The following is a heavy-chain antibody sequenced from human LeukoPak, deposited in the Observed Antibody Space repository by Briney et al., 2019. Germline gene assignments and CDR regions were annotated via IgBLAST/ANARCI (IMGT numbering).Heavy chain of an antibody. CDR3: ALEKDDSPDY. CDR2: INGDGNTI. D-gene: IGHD3-22*01. Sequence: GGSLRLSCAASGFTFSSYWMHWVRQAPGKGPVRVSRINGDGNTINYADSVRGRFTISRDNAKNTLYLQMNSLRAGDAAVYYCALEKDDSPDYWGQGTLVTVSS. J-gene: IGHJ4*02. V-gene: IGHV3-74*01. CDR1: GFTFSSYW.